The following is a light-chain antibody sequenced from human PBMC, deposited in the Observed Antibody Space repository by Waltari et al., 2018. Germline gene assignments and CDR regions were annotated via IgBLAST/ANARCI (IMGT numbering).Light chain of an antibody. CDR2: NNY. CDR1: HSNIGSNT. Sequence: QSVVTQSPSASGAPGQRVTISCSGRHSNIGSNTVDWYQQLPGTAPKLLIFNNYQRPSGVPGRFSASKSGTSACLAISGLQSEDEAEYYCVTWDDSLNGWVFGGGTKLAVV. CDR3: VTWDDSLNGWV. V-gene: IGLV1-44*01. J-gene: IGLJ3*02.